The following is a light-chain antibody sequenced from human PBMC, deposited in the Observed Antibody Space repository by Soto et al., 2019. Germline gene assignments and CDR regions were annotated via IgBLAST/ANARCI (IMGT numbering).Light chain of an antibody. Sequence: DIQRAQSPCTLSGWVGERVTVACGASQSINSWLAWYQQKPGKAPKLLIQKASSLQSGVPSRFSGSRSGTDFPLTTTSLPPHHFPTSFRQQYHPASMSFGPGTRLEIK. J-gene: IGKJ5*01. CDR2: KAS. CDR1: QSINSW. V-gene: IGKV1-5*03. CDR3: QQYHPASMS.